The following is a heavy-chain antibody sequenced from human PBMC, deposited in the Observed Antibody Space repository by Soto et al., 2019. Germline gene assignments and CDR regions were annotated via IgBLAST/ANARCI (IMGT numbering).Heavy chain of an antibody. CDR1: GGSISVEYY. CDR3: ARGGARWTGYFDS. CDR2: IYYSGSS. V-gene: IGHV4-30-4*08. J-gene: IGHJ4*02. Sequence: PSETLGITCILYGGSISVEYYWSWIRQSPEKGLEWIGYIYYSGSSYSNPALQSRASRALDTSKNQFSLKLRSVTAADTAVYHCARGGARWTGYFDSWGQGAMVTGSS. D-gene: IGHD2-15*01.